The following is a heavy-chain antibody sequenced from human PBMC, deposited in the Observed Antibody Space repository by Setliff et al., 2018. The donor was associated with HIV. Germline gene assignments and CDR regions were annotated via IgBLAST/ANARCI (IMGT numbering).Heavy chain of an antibody. D-gene: IGHD3-22*01. J-gene: IGHJ4*02. CDR1: GGTFNSYA. CDR2: IIPIFGTA. CDR3: ARDNYYDTSGAIGY. Sequence: SVKVSCKASGGTFNSYAISWVRQAPGQGLEWMGGIIPIFGTANYAQRFQGRVTITADESTSTAYMELSSLRSEDTAVYYCARDNYYDTSGAIGYWGQGTMVTVSS. V-gene: IGHV1-69*13.